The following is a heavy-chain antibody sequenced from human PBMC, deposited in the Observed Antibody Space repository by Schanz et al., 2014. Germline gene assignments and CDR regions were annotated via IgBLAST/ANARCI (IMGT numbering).Heavy chain of an antibody. V-gene: IGHV3-23*04. Sequence: EVRLVESGGDLVQPGGSLRLSCAASGFTFYNYAMTWVRQAPGKGLEWVSAISSTGGSTYYADSVKGRFTISRDNSKNTLSLLVNSLRGEDTATYYCAKAFRTTKYYGMDVWGQGTTVTVS. CDR1: GFTFYNYA. D-gene: IGHD1-1*01. J-gene: IGHJ6*02. CDR3: AKAFRTTKYYGMDV. CDR2: ISSTGGST.